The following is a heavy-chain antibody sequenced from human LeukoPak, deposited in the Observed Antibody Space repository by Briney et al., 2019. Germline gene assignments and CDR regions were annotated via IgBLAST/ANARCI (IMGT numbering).Heavy chain of an antibody. CDR1: GFTVSSDY. J-gene: IGHJ4*02. Sequence: SGGPLRLSCAASGFTVSSDYMSWVRQAPGKGLEWVSVIYSGGSTYYADSVKGRFTISRDNSKNTLYLQMNSLRAEDTAVYYCAREGNSPFDYWGQGTLVTVSS. CDR3: AREGNSPFDY. V-gene: IGHV3-66*01. D-gene: IGHD5-18*01. CDR2: IYSGGST.